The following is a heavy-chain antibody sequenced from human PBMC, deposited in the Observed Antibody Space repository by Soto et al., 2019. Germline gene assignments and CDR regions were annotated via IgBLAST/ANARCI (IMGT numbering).Heavy chain of an antibody. D-gene: IGHD3-3*01. J-gene: IGHJ5*02. CDR1: GLSLSNAGMG. Sequence: QVTLKESGPVLVKPTETLTLTCTVSGLSLSNAGMGVSWIRQPPGRALEWLAHILSNDEKFYSTSLMSRLSISKAASKSQVVLTIIDMDPVDTATYYWARTRQEWFKRWCDPWGQGTLVTVSS. V-gene: IGHV2-26*01. CDR2: ILSNDEK. CDR3: ARTRQEWFKRWCDP.